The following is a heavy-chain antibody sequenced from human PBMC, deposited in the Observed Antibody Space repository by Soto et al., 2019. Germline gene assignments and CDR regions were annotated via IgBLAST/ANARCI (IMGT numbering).Heavy chain of an antibody. V-gene: IGHV3-30*18. D-gene: IGHD6-19*01. CDR3: AKGPRIAVAGLGDC. CDR1: GFTFSNYG. Sequence: QVQLLESGGGVVQPGRSLRLSCAASGFTFSNYGMHWVRQAPGKGLEWVAGISYDGSHKYYADSVKGRFTISRDNSKKILSLQMNSLRGDDTAVYYCAKGPRIAVAGLGDCWGQGTLVSVSS. J-gene: IGHJ4*02. CDR2: ISYDGSHK.